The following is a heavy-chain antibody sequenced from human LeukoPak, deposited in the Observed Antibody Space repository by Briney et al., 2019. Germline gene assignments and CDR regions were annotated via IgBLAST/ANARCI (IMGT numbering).Heavy chain of an antibody. CDR1: GFTFSSYE. CDR2: ISSSGSTI. CDR3: ARGSGGAFGGVMVDY. D-gene: IGHD3-16*01. J-gene: IGHJ4*02. Sequence: GGSLRLSCAASGFTFSSYEMNWVRQAPGKGLEWVSYISSSGSTIYYADSVKGRFTISRDNAKNSLYLQINSLRAEDTAVYYCARGSGGAFGGVMVDYWGQGTLVTVSS. V-gene: IGHV3-48*03.